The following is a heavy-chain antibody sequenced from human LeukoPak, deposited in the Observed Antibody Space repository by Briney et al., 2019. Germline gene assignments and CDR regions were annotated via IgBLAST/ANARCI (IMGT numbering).Heavy chain of an antibody. Sequence: SETLSLTCTVSGGSISSSSYSWGWIRQPPGKGLEWIGSIYYSGSTYYNPSPKSRVTISVDTSKNQFSLKLSSVTAADTAVYYCARHAIVVVPAAKIYNWFDPWGQGTLVTVSS. CDR1: GGSISSSSYS. V-gene: IGHV4-39*01. D-gene: IGHD2-2*01. CDR2: IYYSGST. CDR3: ARHAIVVVPAAKIYNWFDP. J-gene: IGHJ5*02.